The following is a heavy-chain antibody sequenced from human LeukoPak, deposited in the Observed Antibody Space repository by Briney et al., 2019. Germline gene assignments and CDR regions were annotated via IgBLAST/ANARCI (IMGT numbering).Heavy chain of an antibody. D-gene: IGHD6-13*01. CDR2: IYYSGST. CDR3: ARIVAAAANLFDP. J-gene: IGHJ5*02. CDR1: GGSISSYY. Sequence: PSETLSLTCTVSGGSISSYYWGWIRQPPGKGLEWIGSIYYSGSTYYNPSLKSRLTISVDTSKNQFSLNLTSVTAAVTAVYYCARIVAAAANLFDPWGQGTLVTVSS. V-gene: IGHV4-39*07.